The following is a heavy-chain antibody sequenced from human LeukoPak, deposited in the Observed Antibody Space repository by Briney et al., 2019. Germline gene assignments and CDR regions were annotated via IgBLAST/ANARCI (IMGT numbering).Heavy chain of an antibody. D-gene: IGHD3-9*01. CDR3: ARGKAGYQAYFDY. J-gene: IGHJ4*02. CDR2: IYPGDSDT. Sequence: GESLKISCKGSGYRLTSYWIGWVRQMPGKGLEWMGIIYPGDSDTRYSPSFQGQVTISADKSISTAYLQWSSLKASDTAMYYCARGKAGYQAYFDYWGQGTLVTVSS. CDR1: GYRLTSYW. V-gene: IGHV5-51*01.